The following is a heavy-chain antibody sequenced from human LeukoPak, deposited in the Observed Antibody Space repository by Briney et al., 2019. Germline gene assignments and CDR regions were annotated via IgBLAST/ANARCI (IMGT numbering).Heavy chain of an antibody. D-gene: IGHD6-6*01. Sequence: GGSLRLSCAASGFTFSSYGMSWVRQAPGKGLEWVANIKQDGSERYYVDSLKGQFTISRDNAKNSLYLQMNSLRAEDTAVYYCARVASYAFDIWGQGTMVTVSS. CDR1: GFTFSSYG. CDR2: IKQDGSER. V-gene: IGHV3-7*01. CDR3: ARVASYAFDI. J-gene: IGHJ3*02.